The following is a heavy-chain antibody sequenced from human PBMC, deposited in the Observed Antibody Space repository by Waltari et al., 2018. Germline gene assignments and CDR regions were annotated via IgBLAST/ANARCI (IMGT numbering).Heavy chain of an antibody. Sequence: QLQLQEAGPGLVKPAETLSLTGTVSGGYISTNGQYWGWIRQPPGKGLEWIGSTHFTGSTYYSPSLKIRITVSVDTSKNEFSLKLSFLTAADTAVYYCARKTEFVSGINVAFDIWGQGTMVTVSS. D-gene: IGHD3-10*01. V-gene: IGHV4-39*01. CDR2: THFTGST. CDR3: ARKTEFVSGINVAFDI. CDR1: GGYISTNGQY. J-gene: IGHJ3*02.